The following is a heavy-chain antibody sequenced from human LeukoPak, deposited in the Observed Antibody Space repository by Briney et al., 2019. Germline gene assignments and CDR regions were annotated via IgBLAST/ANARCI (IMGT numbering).Heavy chain of an antibody. CDR2: ISYDGSNK. D-gene: IGHD2-15*01. Sequence: GGSLRLSCAASGFTFSTYWMSWVRQAPGKGLEWVAVISYDGSNKYYADSVKGRFTISRDNSKNTLYLEMNSLRAEDTSVYYCAKDLGGPQTPLYWGQGTLVTVSS. J-gene: IGHJ4*02. CDR1: GFTFSTYW. V-gene: IGHV3-30*18. CDR3: AKDLGGPQTPLY.